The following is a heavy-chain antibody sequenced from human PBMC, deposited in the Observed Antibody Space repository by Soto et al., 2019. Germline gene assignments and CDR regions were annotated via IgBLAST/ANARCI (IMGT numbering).Heavy chain of an antibody. CDR1: GSTFSSYD. V-gene: IGHV3-30-3*01. Sequence: QVQLVESGGDVVQPGRSLRLSCAASGSTFSSYDIHWVRQAPGKGLGWVAHISPDGNNAYYADSVKGRFTISRDNARNTVYMRVNGLRPEDTAVYRCVRGPSHGAFDIWGQGTLVTVSS. CDR2: ISPDGNNA. CDR3: VRGPSHGAFDI. J-gene: IGHJ3*02.